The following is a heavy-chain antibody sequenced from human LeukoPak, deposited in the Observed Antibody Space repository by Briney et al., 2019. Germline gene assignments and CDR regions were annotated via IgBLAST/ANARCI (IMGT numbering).Heavy chain of an antibody. CDR1: GFTFSSYA. Sequence: GGSLRLSCAASGFTFSSYAMHWVRQAPGKGLEWVAVISYDGSNKYYADSVKGRFTVSRDNSKNTLYLQMNSLRAEDTAVYYCAKDLVVLPNWGQGTLVTVSS. CDR3: AKDLVVLPN. CDR2: ISYDGSNK. D-gene: IGHD2-8*02. J-gene: IGHJ4*02. V-gene: IGHV3-30*04.